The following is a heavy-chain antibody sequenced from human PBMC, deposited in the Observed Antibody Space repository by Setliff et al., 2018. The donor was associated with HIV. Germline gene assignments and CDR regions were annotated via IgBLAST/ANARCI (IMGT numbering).Heavy chain of an antibody. Sequence: TSETLSLTCAVYGASFTNYYWGWIRQPSGKGLEWIGSIYHSGSTFYNPSLRSRVTISVDTSQDQFSLRLTSVTAADTAVYYCAARNSGNPTRHFDYWGQGTLVTVSS. CDR1: GASFTNYY. D-gene: IGHD3-10*01. V-gene: IGHV4-38-2*01. CDR3: AARNSGNPTRHFDY. J-gene: IGHJ4*02. CDR2: IYHSGST.